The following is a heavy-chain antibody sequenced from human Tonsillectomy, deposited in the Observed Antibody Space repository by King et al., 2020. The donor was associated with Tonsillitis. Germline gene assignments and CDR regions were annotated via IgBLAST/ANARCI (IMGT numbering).Heavy chain of an antibody. J-gene: IGHJ4*02. V-gene: IGHV4-59*08. CDR3: ARLWLGESPYFDY. CDR1: GGSISSYY. CDR2: FYYSGTT. Sequence: QLQESGPGLVKPSETLSLTCTVSGGSISSYYWSWIRQPPGKGREWIGYFYYSGTTNYNPSLKSRVTMSVDTSKNQFSLKLSSVTAADTATYYCARLWLGESPYFDYWGQGTLVIVSS. D-gene: IGHD3-10*01.